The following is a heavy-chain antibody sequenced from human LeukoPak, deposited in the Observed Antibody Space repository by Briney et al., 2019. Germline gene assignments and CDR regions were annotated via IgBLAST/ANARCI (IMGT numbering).Heavy chain of an antibody. CDR2: INCNSGGT. D-gene: IGHD6-6*01. CDR1: GYTFTGYY. Sequence: ASVKVSCKASGYTFTGYYLHWVRQAPGQGLEWMGWINCNSGGTNYAQNFQGRVTMTRDTSISTAYMELSSLGSDDTAMYYCARYLSPSSFDYWGQGTLVTVSS. V-gene: IGHV1-2*02. J-gene: IGHJ4*02. CDR3: ARYLSPSSFDY.